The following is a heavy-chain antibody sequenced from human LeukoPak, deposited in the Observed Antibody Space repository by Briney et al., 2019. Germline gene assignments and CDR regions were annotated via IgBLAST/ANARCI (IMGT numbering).Heavy chain of an antibody. CDR3: ARHRLRLLWFGEPQGGLDY. J-gene: IGHJ4*02. V-gene: IGHV4-34*01. Sequence: SETLSLTCAVYGGSFSGYYWSWIRQPPGKGLEWIGEINHSGSTNYNPSLKSRVTISVDTSKNQFSLKLSSVTAADTAVYYCARHRLRLLWFGEPQGGLDYRGQGTLVTVSS. D-gene: IGHD3-10*01. CDR1: GGSFSGYY. CDR2: INHSGST.